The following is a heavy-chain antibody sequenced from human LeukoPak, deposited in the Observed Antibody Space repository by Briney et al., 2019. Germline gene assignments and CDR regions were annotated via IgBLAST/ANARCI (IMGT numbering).Heavy chain of an antibody. CDR1: GGSFSGYY. CDR3: AREVVLYDWFDP. J-gene: IGHJ5*02. D-gene: IGHD2-8*02. CDR2: INHSGST. Sequence: SETLSLTCAVYGGSFSGYYWSWIRQPPGKGLEWIGEINHSGSTNYNPSLKSRVTISVDTSKNQFSLKLSSVTAADTAVYYCAREVVLYDWFDPWGQGTLVTVSS. V-gene: IGHV4-34*01.